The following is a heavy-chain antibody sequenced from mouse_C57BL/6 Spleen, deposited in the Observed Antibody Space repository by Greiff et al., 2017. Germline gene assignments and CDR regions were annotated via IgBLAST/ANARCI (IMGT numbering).Heavy chain of an antibody. CDR3: ARQGYGYDGAWFAY. CDR2: LDPSDSYT. V-gene: IGHV1-69*01. D-gene: IGHD2-2*01. Sequence: QVQLQQPGAELVMPGASVKLSCKASGYTFTSSWMHWVKQRPGQGLEWIGELDPSDSYTNYNQKFKGKSTLTVDKSYSTAYMQLSSLTSEDSAVYDCARQGYGYDGAWFAYWGQGTLVTVSA. J-gene: IGHJ3*01. CDR1: GYTFTSSW.